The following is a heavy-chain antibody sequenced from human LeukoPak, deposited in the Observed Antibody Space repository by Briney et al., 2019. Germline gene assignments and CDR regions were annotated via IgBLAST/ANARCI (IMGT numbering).Heavy chain of an antibody. CDR3: ARDPATYGDYDYFDY. Sequence: GGSLRLSCAASGFTFSSYEMNWVRQAPGKGLEWVSYISSSGSTIYYADPVKGRFTISRDNAKNSLYLQMNSLRAEDTAVYYCARDPATYGDYDYFDYWGQGTLVTVSS. J-gene: IGHJ4*02. V-gene: IGHV3-48*03. D-gene: IGHD4-17*01. CDR1: GFTFSSYE. CDR2: ISSSGSTI.